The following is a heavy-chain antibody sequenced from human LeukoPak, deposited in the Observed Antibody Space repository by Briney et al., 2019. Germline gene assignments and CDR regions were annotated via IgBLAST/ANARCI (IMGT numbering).Heavy chain of an antibody. D-gene: IGHD2-2*01. Sequence: GGSLRLSCAASGFTFSSYAMSWVRQAPGKGLEWVSAISGSGGSTYYADSVKGRFTISRDNSKNTLYLQMNSLRAEDTAVYYCAKDLAVVPAAMFGYWGQGTLVTVSP. CDR3: AKDLAVVPAAMFGY. CDR2: ISGSGGST. V-gene: IGHV3-23*01. J-gene: IGHJ4*02. CDR1: GFTFSSYA.